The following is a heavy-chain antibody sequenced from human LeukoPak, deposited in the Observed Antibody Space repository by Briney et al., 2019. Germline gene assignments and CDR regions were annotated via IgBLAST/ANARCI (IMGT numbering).Heavy chain of an antibody. Sequence: GGSLRLSCAASGFTFSSSGMSWVRQAPGKGLEWVSSISSSSSYIYYADSVKGRFTISRDNAENSLYLQMNSLRAEDTAVYYCARDQYYYDRSPYYYWGQGTLVTVSS. J-gene: IGHJ4*02. CDR3: ARDQYYYDRSPYYY. CDR1: GFTFSSSG. D-gene: IGHD3-22*01. CDR2: ISSSSSYI. V-gene: IGHV3-21*01.